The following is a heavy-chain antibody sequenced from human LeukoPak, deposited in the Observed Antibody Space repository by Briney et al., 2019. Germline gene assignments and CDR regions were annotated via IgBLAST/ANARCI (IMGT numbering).Heavy chain of an antibody. J-gene: IGHJ4*02. CDR2: ISSSSSYI. D-gene: IGHD3-22*01. CDR3: ARGEITYYYDSSGYYPAETQPDY. CDR1: GFTFSSYA. Sequence: KTGGSLRLSCAASGFTFSSYAMHWVRQAPGKGLEWVSSISSSSSYIYYADSVKGRFTISRDNAKNSLYLQMNSLRAEDTAVYYCARGEITYYYDSSGYYPAETQPDYWGQGTLVTVSS. V-gene: IGHV3-21*01.